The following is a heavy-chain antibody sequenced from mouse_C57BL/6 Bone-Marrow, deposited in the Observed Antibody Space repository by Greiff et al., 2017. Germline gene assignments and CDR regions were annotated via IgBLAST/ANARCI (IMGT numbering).Heavy chain of an antibody. D-gene: IGHD3-3*01. Sequence: VKLMESGAELVRPGASVTLSCKASGYTFTDYEMHWVKQTPVHGLEWIGAIDPETGGTAYNQKFKGKAILTADKSSSTAYMELRSLTSEDSAVYYCTMLEAMDYWGQGTSVTVSS. CDR2: IDPETGGT. V-gene: IGHV1-15*01. CDR1: GYTFTDYE. J-gene: IGHJ4*01. CDR3: TMLEAMDY.